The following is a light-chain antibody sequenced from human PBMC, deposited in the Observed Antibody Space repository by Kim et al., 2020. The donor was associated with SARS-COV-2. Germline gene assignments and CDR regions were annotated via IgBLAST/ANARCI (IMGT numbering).Light chain of an antibody. V-gene: IGLV2-14*03. Sequence: QSVLTQSASVSGSPGQSITISCTGTSSDVGGYNYVSWYQQHPGKAPKLMIYDVSNRPLGVSNRFSASKSGNTASLTISGLQAEDEADYYCSSYTSSSPVLFGGGTKVTVL. CDR3: SSYTSSSPVL. J-gene: IGLJ2*01. CDR1: SSDVGGYNY. CDR2: DVS.